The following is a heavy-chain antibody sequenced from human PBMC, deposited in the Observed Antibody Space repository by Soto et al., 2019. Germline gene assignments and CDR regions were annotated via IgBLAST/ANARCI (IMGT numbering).Heavy chain of an antibody. D-gene: IGHD3-22*01. CDR3: ARDRQTGYYYDKDYGMDV. V-gene: IGHV4-59*01. CDR1: GGSISSYY. J-gene: IGHJ6*02. Sequence: QVQLQESGPGLVKPSETLSLTCTVSGGSISSYYWSWIRQPPGKGLEWIGYIYYSGSTNYNPSLKSRVTISVDPSKNQFSLKLSSVTAADTAVYYCARDRQTGYYYDKDYGMDVWGQGTTVTVSS. CDR2: IYYSGST.